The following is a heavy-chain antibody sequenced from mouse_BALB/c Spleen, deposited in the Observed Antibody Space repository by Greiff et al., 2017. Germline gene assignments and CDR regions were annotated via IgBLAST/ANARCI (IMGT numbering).Heavy chain of an antibody. J-gene: IGHJ2*01. V-gene: IGHV1-9*01. Sequence: QVQLKQSGAELMKPGASVKISCKATGYTFSSYWIEWVKQRPGHGLEWIGEILPGSGSTNYNEKFKGKATFTADTSSNTAYMQLSSLTSEDSAVYYCARRTMITSPYFDYWGQGTTLTVSS. CDR3: ARRTMITSPYFDY. CDR2: ILPGSGST. CDR1: GYTFSSYW. D-gene: IGHD2-4*01.